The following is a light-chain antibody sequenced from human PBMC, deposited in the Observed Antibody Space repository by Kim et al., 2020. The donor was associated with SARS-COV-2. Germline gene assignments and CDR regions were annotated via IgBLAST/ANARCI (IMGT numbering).Light chain of an antibody. Sequence: QSVLTQPPSASGTPGQSVTISCSGSSSNIGSKTVNWYQELPGTAPKLLIYSNDQRPSGVPDRFSGSKSGTSASLAISGLQSDDEADYYCAAWDDSLTGYVFGTGTKVTVL. V-gene: IGLV1-44*01. J-gene: IGLJ1*01. CDR3: AAWDDSLTGYV. CDR2: SND. CDR1: SSNIGSKT.